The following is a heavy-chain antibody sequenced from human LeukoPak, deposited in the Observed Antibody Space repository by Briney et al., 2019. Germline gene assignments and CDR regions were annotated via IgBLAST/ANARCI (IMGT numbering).Heavy chain of an antibody. CDR3: AKEPYCASSGLVDY. CDR2: INGNGGTT. Sequence: GGSLRLSCAASGFTFSNYCVSWVRQAPGKGLEWVAYINGNGGTTYYVDSVKGRFTISRDNAKNTLYLQMNSLRAEDTAVYYCAKEPYCASSGLVDYWAQGTLVTVSS. CDR1: GFTFSNYC. D-gene: IGHD2-21*01. J-gene: IGHJ4*02. V-gene: IGHV3-7*04.